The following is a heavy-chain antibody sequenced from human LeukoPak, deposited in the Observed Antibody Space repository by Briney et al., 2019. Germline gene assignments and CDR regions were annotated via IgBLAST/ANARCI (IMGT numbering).Heavy chain of an antibody. CDR2: ISAYNGNT. D-gene: IGHD3-22*01. CDR3: AREDYYDSSTYYPADY. Sequence: ASVKVSCKASGYTFTSYGISWVRQAPGQGLEWMGWISAYNGNTNYAQKLQGRVTMTTDTSTSTAYMELRSLRSDDTAVYYCAREDYYDSSTYYPADYWGQGTLVTVSS. J-gene: IGHJ4*02. V-gene: IGHV1-18*01. CDR1: GYTFTSYG.